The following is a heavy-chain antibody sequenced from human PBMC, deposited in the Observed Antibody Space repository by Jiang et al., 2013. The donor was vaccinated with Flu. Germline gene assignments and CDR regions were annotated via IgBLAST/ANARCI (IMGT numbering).Heavy chain of an antibody. CDR3: ARGPEYGLGGAFDI. V-gene: IGHV4-59*01. CDR2: IYYSGST. J-gene: IGHJ3*02. D-gene: IGHD1-14*01. Sequence: TLSLTCTVSGGSISSYYWSWIRQPPRKGLEWIGYIYYSGSTNYNPSLKSRVTISVDTSKNQFSLKLSSVTAADTAVYYCARGPEYGLGGAFDIWGQGTMVTVSS. CDR1: GGSISSYY.